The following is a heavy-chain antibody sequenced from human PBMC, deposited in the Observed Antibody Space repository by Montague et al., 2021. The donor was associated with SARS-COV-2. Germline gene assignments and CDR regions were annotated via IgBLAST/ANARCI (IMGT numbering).Heavy chain of an antibody. CDR1: GFSLSTNGMC. D-gene: IGHD3-16*01. CDR2: XDWDDDK. CDR3: VRLRPGGSLSSDMYCFDY. V-gene: IGHV2-70*11. J-gene: IGHJ4*02. Sequence: PALVKPXRTLTLTCTFSGFSLSTNGMCVSWIRQPPGKALEWLARXDWDDDKYYSTSLKTRLTISKDTSKNQVFLTMTNMDPVDTATYYCVRLRPGGSLSSDMYCFDYWGLGTLVTVSS.